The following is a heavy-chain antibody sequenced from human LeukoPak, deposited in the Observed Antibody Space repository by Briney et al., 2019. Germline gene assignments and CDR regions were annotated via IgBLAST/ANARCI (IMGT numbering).Heavy chain of an antibody. J-gene: IGHJ6*03. CDR1: GGTFNNYA. CDR3: ARGNVDTAMVTPNYYYYYMDV. Sequence: ASVKVSCKASGGTFNNYAISWVRQAPGQGLEWMGGIIPIFGTANYAQKFQGRVTITTDESTSTAYMELSSLRSEDTAVYYCARGNVDTAMVTPNYYYYYMDVWGKGTTVTVSS. D-gene: IGHD5-18*01. V-gene: IGHV1-69*05. CDR2: IIPIFGTA.